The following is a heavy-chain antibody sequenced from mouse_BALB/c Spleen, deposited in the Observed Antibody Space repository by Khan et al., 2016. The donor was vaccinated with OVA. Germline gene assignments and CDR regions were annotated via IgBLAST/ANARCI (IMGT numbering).Heavy chain of an antibody. CDR2: VNPNTGGS. J-gene: IGHJ3*01. CDR1: GYSFTLYY. CDR3: ARGYDFFAY. V-gene: IGHV1-26*01. D-gene: IGHD2-14*01. Sequence: VRLQQSGPDLVKPGASVKISCKASGYSFTLYYMTWVKQSHGKSLEWIGRVNPNTGGSDYNQEFKGKAIFTVDTSSNTAYMELHSLTSEDSAVYYCARGYDFFAYWGQGTLVTVSA.